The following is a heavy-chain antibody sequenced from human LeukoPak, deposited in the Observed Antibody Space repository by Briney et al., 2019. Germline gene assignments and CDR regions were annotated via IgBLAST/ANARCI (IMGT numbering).Heavy chain of an antibody. D-gene: IGHD3-10*01. CDR2: IIPIFGTA. Sequence: SVKVSCKASGGTFSSYAISWVRQAPGQGLEWMGGIIPIFGTANYAQKFQGRVTITTDESTSTAYMEPSSLRSEDTAVYYCARVGGSGSYSYYYYMDVWGKGTTVTVSS. CDR1: GGTFSSYA. V-gene: IGHV1-69*05. J-gene: IGHJ6*03. CDR3: ARVGGSGSYSYYYYMDV.